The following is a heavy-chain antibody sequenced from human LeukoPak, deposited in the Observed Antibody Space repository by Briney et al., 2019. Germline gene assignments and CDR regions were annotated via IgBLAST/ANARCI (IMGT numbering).Heavy chain of an antibody. CDR1: GGSISSSSYY. J-gene: IGHJ4*02. Sequence: PSETLSLTCTVSGGSISSSSYYWGWIRQPPGKGLEWIGSIYYSGSTYYNPSLKSRVTISVDTSKNQFSLKLSSVTAADTAVYYCAREGGRDYWGQGTLVTVSS. CDR2: IYYSGST. D-gene: IGHD2-15*01. V-gene: IGHV4-39*07. CDR3: AREGGRDY.